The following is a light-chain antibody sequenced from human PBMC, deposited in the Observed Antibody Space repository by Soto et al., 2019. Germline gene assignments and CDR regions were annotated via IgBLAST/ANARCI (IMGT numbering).Light chain of an antibody. CDR3: SSYSSSSTPVV. CDR2: DVS. V-gene: IGLV2-14*01. J-gene: IGLJ2*01. Sequence: QSALTQPASVSGSPGQSITITCTGTSSDIGDYDYVSWYQQHPGRAPKVIIYDVSDRPSGVSNRFSGSKSGNTASLTISGLQAEDEADYYCSSYSSSSTPVVFGGGTKLTVL. CDR1: SSDIGDYDY.